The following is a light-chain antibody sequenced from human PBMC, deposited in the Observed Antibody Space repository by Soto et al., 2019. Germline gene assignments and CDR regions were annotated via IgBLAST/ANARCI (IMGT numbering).Light chain of an antibody. CDR3: QQYNRYPLT. V-gene: IGKV1-5*01. Sequence: DIQMTQSPSTLSASVGDGVTITCRASQTMSSWLAWYQQKPGKAPQVLISDAAHLKSGVPSRFSGSASGTEFTLTISSLQPDDCATYYCQQYNRYPLTFGGGTKVEIK. J-gene: IGKJ4*01. CDR1: QTMSSW. CDR2: DAA.